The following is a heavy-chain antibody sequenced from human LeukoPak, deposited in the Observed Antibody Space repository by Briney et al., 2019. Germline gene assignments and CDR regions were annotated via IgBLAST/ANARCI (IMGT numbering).Heavy chain of an antibody. J-gene: IGHJ4*02. CDR2: IYPGDSDT. V-gene: IGHV5-51*01. D-gene: IGHD2-15*01. Sequence: ESLKISCKGSGYSFTSYWIGWVRQMPGKGLEWMGIIYPGDSDTRYSPSFQGQVTISADKSISTAYLQWSSLKASDTAMYYCARFLGYCSGGSCYSFDYWGQGTLVTVSS. CDR3: ARFLGYCSGGSCYSFDY. CDR1: GYSFTSYW.